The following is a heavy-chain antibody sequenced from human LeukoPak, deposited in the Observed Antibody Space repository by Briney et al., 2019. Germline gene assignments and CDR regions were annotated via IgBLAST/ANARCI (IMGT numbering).Heavy chain of an antibody. D-gene: IGHD4-17*01. Sequence: GGSLRLSCAASGFTFSNAWMSWVRQAPRKGLEWVGRVKSKTDAGTTDYAAPVKGRFTISRDDSKNTLYLQMNSLKTEDTAVYYCTTDFLGPHDYGAFWGHGTLVTVSS. J-gene: IGHJ2*01. V-gene: IGHV3-15*01. CDR1: GFTFSNAW. CDR2: VKSKTDAGTT. CDR3: TTDFLGPHDYGAF.